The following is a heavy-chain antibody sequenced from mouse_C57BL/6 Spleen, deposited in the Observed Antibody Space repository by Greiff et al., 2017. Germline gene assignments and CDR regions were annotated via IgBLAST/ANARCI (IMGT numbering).Heavy chain of an antibody. Sequence: VQLQQSGAELVKPGASVKMSCKASGYTFTTYPIEWMKQNHGKSLEWIGNFHPYNDDTKYNEKFKGKATLTVEKSSSTVYLELSRLTSDDSAVYYCARGGYGSSYAYWYFDVWGTGTTVTVSS. D-gene: IGHD1-1*01. J-gene: IGHJ1*03. CDR3: ARGGYGSSYAYWYFDV. CDR1: GYTFTTYP. V-gene: IGHV1-47*01. CDR2: FHPYNDDT.